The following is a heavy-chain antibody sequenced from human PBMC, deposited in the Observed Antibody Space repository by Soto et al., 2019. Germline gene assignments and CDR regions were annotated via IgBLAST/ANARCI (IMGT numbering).Heavy chain of an antibody. CDR3: ATAALGGYCSGGSCYFAFDI. V-gene: IGHV1-24*01. D-gene: IGHD2-15*01. CDR1: GYTLTELS. Sequence: AASVKVSCKVSGYTLTELSMHWVRQAPGKGLEWMGGFDPEDGETIYAQKFQGRVTMTEDTSTDTAYMELSSLRSEDTAVYYCATAALGGYCSGGSCYFAFDIWGQGTMVTVSS. J-gene: IGHJ3*02. CDR2: FDPEDGET.